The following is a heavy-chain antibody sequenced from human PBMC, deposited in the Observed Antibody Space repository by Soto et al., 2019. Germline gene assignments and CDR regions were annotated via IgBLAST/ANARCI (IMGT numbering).Heavy chain of an antibody. CDR2: IYYIGST. V-gene: IGHV4-31*03. CDR1: GGSISSGGYY. J-gene: IGHJ5*02. Sequence: QVQLQESGPGLVKPSQTLSLTCTVSGGSISSGGYYWNWIGQHPGKGLEWIGYIYYIGSTYYNPFRKRRVTIIPDTSKNPFSLKLSSVTAADTAVYYCERSVFPWGQGTLVTVSS. CDR3: ERSVFP.